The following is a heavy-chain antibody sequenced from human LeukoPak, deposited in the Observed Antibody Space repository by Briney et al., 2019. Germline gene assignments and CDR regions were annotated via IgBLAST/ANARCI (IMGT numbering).Heavy chain of an antibody. V-gene: IGHV3-23*01. Sequence: GGSLRLSCAASGFTFSSYAMSWVRQAPGKGLEWVSAISGSGGSTYYADSVKGRFTISSDNSKNTLYLQMNSLRAEDTAVYYCAKDHYDSSGYYPRYWGQGTLVTVSS. J-gene: IGHJ4*02. CDR2: ISGSGGST. CDR3: AKDHYDSSGYYPRY. D-gene: IGHD3-22*01. CDR1: GFTFSSYA.